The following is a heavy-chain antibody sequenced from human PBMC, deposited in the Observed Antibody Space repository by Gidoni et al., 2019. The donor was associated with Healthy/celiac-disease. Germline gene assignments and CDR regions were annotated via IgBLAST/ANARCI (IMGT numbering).Heavy chain of an antibody. Sequence: QVQLVESGGGLVKPGGSLRLSCAASGFTFSDYYMSWIRQAPGKGLEWVSYISSSSSYTNYADSVKGRFTISRDNAKNSLYLQMNSLRAEDTAVYYCARGTWELMHAFDIWGQGTMVTVSS. D-gene: IGHD1-26*01. CDR3: ARGTWELMHAFDI. J-gene: IGHJ3*02. CDR1: GFTFSDYY. V-gene: IGHV3-11*06. CDR2: ISSSSSYT.